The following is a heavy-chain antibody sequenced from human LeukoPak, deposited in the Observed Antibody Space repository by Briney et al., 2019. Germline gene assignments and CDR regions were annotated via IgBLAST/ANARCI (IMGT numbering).Heavy chain of an antibody. CDR1: GGSIKNYY. V-gene: IGHV4-59*08. CDR2: IYSSGST. J-gene: IGHJ4*01. D-gene: IGHD3-22*01. Sequence: SSKTLSLTCTVSGGSIKNYYWSWIRQPPGKGPEWIGYIYSSGSTNYNPFLKSRVTISVDTSKNQFSLRLSSVTAADTAVYFCARRYDTSGFYYFDYWGHGTLVTVSS. CDR3: ARRYDTSGFYYFDY.